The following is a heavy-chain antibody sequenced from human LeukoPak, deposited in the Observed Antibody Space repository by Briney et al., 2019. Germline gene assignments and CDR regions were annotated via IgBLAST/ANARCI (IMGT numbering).Heavy chain of an antibody. CDR3: ARELISSRAAFDT. CDR2: IYYSGST. Sequence: SQTLSLTCTVSGGSISSGDYYWGWIRQPPGKGLEWIGYIYYSGSTYYNPSLKSRVTISVDTSKNQFSLKLTSVTAADTAVYYCARELISSRAAFDTWGQGTVVTVSS. V-gene: IGHV4-30-4*08. D-gene: IGHD3-10*01. J-gene: IGHJ3*02. CDR1: GGSISSGDYY.